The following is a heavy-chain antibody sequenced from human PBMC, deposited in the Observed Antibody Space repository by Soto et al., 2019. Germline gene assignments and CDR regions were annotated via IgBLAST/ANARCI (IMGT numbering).Heavy chain of an antibody. CDR2: ISYSGNT. V-gene: IGHV4-39*01. CDR3: ARRHSSSWYYFDY. D-gene: IGHD6-13*01. Sequence: QLQLQESGPGLVKPSETLSLTCTVSGGSISSSSYYWGWIRQPPGRGLEWIGTISYSGNTYYDPSLNSRVTISLDTSNNQFSLKLNSVTAADTAVYFCARRHSSSWYYFDYWGQGTLVTVSS. J-gene: IGHJ4*02. CDR1: GGSISSSSYY.